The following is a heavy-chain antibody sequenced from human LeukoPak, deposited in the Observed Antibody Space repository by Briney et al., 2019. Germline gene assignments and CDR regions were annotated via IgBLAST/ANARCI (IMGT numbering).Heavy chain of an antibody. Sequence: TSETLSLTCTVSGGSISSYYWSWIRQPPGKGLEWIGYIYYSGSTNYNPSLKSRVTISVDTSKNQFSLKLSSVTAADTAVYYCARGPAYYYDSSGYYLGGDYWGQGTLVTVSS. J-gene: IGHJ4*02. CDR1: GGSISSYY. V-gene: IGHV4-59*12. CDR2: IYYSGST. CDR3: ARGPAYYYDSSGYYLGGDY. D-gene: IGHD3-22*01.